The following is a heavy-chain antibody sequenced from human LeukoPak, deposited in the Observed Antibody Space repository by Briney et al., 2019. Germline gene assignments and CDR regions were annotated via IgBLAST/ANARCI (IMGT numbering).Heavy chain of an antibody. V-gene: IGHV3-21*06. CDR1: EFPLMDFS. D-gene: IGHD7-27*01. CDR2: TRGSGSGM. J-gene: IGHJ4*02. Sequence: GGSLKPSGQPLEFPLMDFSMNWFRKAPGKGRRWFATTRGSGSGMGSGNYYAVSVKGRFTISRDDAKNSLYLQMNSLRAEDTAFYYCARDDNWGFDYWGQGALVTVSS. CDR3: ARDDNWGFDY.